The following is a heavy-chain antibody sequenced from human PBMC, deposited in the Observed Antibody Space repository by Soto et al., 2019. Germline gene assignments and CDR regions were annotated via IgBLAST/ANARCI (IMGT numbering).Heavy chain of an antibody. D-gene: IGHD6-19*01. CDR3: AKDNAVAVGGDY. CDR1: GFTFSSYG. Sequence: QVQLVESGGGVVQPGRSLRLSCAASGFTFSSYGMHWVRQAPGKGLEWVAVISYDGSNKYYADSVKGRFTISRDNSKNTLYLQMNGLRAEDTAVYYCAKDNAVAVGGDYWGQGTLVTVSS. CDR2: ISYDGSNK. J-gene: IGHJ4*02. V-gene: IGHV3-30*18.